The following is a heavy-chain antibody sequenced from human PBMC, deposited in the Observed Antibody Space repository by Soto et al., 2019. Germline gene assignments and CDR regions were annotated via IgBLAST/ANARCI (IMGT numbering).Heavy chain of an antibody. Sequence: QVQLVESGGGVVQPGRSLRLSCAASGFTFSSYGMHWVRQAPGKGLEWVAVIWYDGSNKYYADSVKGRFTISRDNSKNTLYLQMNSLRAEDTAVYYCARDVHNIWNPPPLGYWGQGSLVTVSS. CDR2: IWYDGSNK. CDR1: GFTFSSYG. D-gene: IGHD1-1*01. CDR3: ARDVHNIWNPPPLGY. V-gene: IGHV3-33*01. J-gene: IGHJ4*02.